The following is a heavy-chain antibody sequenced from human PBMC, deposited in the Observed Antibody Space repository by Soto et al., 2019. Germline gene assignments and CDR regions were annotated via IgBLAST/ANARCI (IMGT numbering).Heavy chain of an antibody. CDR2: IWYDGSNK. Sequence: GGSLRLSCAASGFTFSSYGMHWVRQAPGKGLEWVAVIWYDGSNKYYADSVKGRFTISRDNSKNTLYLQMNSLRAEDTAVYYCARRSRGYDSFYYYYMDVWGKGTTVTVSS. D-gene: IGHD5-12*01. CDR3: ARRSRGYDSFYYYYMDV. J-gene: IGHJ6*03. V-gene: IGHV3-33*01. CDR1: GFTFSSYG.